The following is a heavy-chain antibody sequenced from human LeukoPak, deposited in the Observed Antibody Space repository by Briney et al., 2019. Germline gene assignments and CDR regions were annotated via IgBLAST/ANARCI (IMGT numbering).Heavy chain of an antibody. CDR3: TTEAPMITFGGVIVIPHYYFDY. CDR1: GFTFSNAW. V-gene: IGHV3-15*01. D-gene: IGHD3-16*02. Sequence: GGSLRFSCAASGFTFSNAWMSWVRQAPGKGLEWVGRIKSKTDGGTTDYAAPVKGRFTISRDDSKNTLYLQMNSLKTEDTAVYYCTTEAPMITFGGVIVIPHYYFDYWGQGTLVTVSS. J-gene: IGHJ4*02. CDR2: IKSKTDGGTT.